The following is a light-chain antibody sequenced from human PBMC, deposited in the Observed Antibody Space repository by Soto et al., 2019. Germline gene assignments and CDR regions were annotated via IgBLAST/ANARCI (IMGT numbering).Light chain of an antibody. CDR2: AAS. J-gene: IGKJ2*01. CDR3: QQSYSTSLFT. CDR1: QSIRNY. Sequence: DIQMTQSPSSLSASVGDRVTITCRASQSIRNYLNWYQQKPGKAPKLLIYAASSLQSGVPSRFSGSGSGTDFTLAISGLQPEGFGTYYCQQSYSTSLFTFGQGTRLEIK. V-gene: IGKV1-39*01.